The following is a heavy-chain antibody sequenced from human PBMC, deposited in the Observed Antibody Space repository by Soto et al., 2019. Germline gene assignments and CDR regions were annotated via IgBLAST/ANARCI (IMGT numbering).Heavy chain of an antibody. V-gene: IGHV4-39*01. Sequence: SETLSLTCIVSGASISATSNYWGWIRQPPGKGLEWIGSINYSGNTYYHPSLKSRVTISVDTSKNQFSLNLASVTAADTAVYYCARKWYSWGQGTLVTVSS. CDR1: GASISATSNY. D-gene: IGHD2-15*01. J-gene: IGHJ4*02. CDR3: ARKWYS. CDR2: INYSGNT.